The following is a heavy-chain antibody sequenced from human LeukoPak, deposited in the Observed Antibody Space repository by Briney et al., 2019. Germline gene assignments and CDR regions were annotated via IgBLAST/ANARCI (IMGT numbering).Heavy chain of an antibody. V-gene: IGHV3-66*01. CDR1: GFTMRDND. CDR3: AKRPLSSCN. J-gene: IGHJ4*01. Sequence: GGSLRLSCAVSGFTMRDNDMTWVRHAPGKGLELVSLIYSSGGTSYADSVKGRFTISKDNSKNTLYLQMNSLRAEDTAVYYCAKRPLSSCNWGLGTLVTVSS. CDR2: IYSSGGT. D-gene: IGHD5/OR15-5a*01.